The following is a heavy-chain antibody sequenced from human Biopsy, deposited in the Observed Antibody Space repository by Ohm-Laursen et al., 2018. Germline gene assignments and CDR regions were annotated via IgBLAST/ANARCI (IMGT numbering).Heavy chain of an antibody. J-gene: IGHJ4*02. CDR2: IGSSGSPI. V-gene: IGHV3-48*03. CDR3: ATRKSGEWLSYYFHH. Sequence: SLRLSCAASGFTFSNYEMNWVRQAPGKGLEWISYIGSSGSPIYYADSVKGRFTISRDNAKNSLYLQMDSLRVDDTAVYYCATRKSGEWLSYYFHHWGQGTLVAVSS. D-gene: IGHD3-3*01. CDR1: GFTFSNYE.